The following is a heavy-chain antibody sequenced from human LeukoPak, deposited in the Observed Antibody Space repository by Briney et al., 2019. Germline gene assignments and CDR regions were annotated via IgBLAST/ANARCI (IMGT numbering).Heavy chain of an antibody. CDR2: ISSSSSTI. D-gene: IGHD6-13*01. Sequence: PGGSLRLSCAASGFTFSSYSMNWVRQAPGKGLEWASYISSSSSTIYYADSVKGRFTISRDNAKNSLYLQMNSLRAEDTAVYYCAREGVYSRSFDYWGQGTLVTVSS. V-gene: IGHV3-48*01. CDR3: AREGVYSRSFDY. CDR1: GFTFSSYS. J-gene: IGHJ4*02.